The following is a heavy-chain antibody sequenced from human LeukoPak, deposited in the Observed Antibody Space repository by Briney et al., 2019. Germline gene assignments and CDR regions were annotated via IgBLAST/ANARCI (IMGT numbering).Heavy chain of an antibody. Sequence: GGSLRLSCAPSGFTVSNKYMSWVRQSPGKGLECVSVIYDGGNTYYADSVKGRFTISRDNSKNTLYLQMKGLRAEDTAVYYCASGGASELYYFDYWGQGTLVTVSS. D-gene: IGHD2-15*01. CDR3: ASGGASELYYFDY. V-gene: IGHV3-53*01. CDR1: GFTVSNKY. J-gene: IGHJ4*02. CDR2: IYDGGNT.